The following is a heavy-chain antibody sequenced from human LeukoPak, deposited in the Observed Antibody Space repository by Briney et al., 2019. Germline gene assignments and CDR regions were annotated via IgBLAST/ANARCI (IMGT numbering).Heavy chain of an antibody. CDR1: GFTFSDYY. Sequence: GGSLRLSCAASGFTFSDYYMSWIRQAPGKGLVWVSRINSDGINTSYADSVKGRSTISRDNAKNTLNLQMNSLRAEDTAVYYCARDLGQYYDTSDNWFDPWGQGTLVTVSS. CDR3: ARDLGQYYDTSDNWFDP. D-gene: IGHD3-22*01. CDR2: INSDGINT. V-gene: IGHV3-74*01. J-gene: IGHJ5*02.